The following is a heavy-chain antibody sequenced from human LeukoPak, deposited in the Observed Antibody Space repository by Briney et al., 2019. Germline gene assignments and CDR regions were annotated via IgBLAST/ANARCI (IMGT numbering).Heavy chain of an antibody. D-gene: IGHD3-3*01. CDR1: GFTFSSYW. Sequence: GGSLRLSCAASGFTFSSYWMSWVRLAPGKGLEWVANIKQDGSEKYYVDSVKGRFTISRDNAKNSLYLQMNSLRAEDTAVYYCARVPVLRFLEWLLPFDYWGQGTLVTVSS. J-gene: IGHJ4*02. CDR3: ARVPVLRFLEWLLPFDY. CDR2: IKQDGSEK. V-gene: IGHV3-7*01.